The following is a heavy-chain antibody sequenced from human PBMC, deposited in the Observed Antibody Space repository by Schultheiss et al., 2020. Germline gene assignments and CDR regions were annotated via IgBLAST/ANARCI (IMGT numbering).Heavy chain of an antibody. J-gene: IGHJ3*02. V-gene: IGHV1-18*01. CDR1: GYSFTSYG. D-gene: IGHD4-17*01. CDR3: ARDRTRYYGAYAKDALDI. CDR2: ISGYNGNT. Sequence: ASVKVSCKASGYSFTSYGISRVRQAPGQGLEWMGWISGYNGNTNYAQKIQGRVTMTTDTSTSTAYMELRNLRSDDTAVYYCARDRTRYYGAYAKDALDICGQGTLVKVSS.